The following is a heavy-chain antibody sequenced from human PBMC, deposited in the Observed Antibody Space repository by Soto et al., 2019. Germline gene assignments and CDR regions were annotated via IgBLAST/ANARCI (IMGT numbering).Heavy chain of an antibody. J-gene: IGHJ6*02. CDR3: AILKAVMQPNYQYYYGRYC. D-gene: IGHD2-21*01. CDR2: IYPDDSDT. CDR1: GYSFSTYW. V-gene: IGHV5-51*01. Sequence: ESMKISCKGSGYSFSTYWIGWVRQMPGKGLEWMGIIYPDDSDTRYSPSFQGQVTISADKSISTAYLQWSSLKASDTAMYYCAILKAVMQPNYQYYYGRYCRGQGTTVTVSS.